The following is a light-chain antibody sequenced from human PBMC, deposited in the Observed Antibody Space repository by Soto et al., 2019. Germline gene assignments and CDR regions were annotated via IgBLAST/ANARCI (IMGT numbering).Light chain of an antibody. CDR1: QTINTY. CDR3: QQYKSFSLT. Sequence: DIQMTQSPSTLSASVGDRVTITCRASQTINTYLAWYQQKPGKAPKLLIFATSNLESGVPSRFSGSGSGTEFSLTISSLQPDDFATYYCQQYKSFSLTFGGGTRLEVK. J-gene: IGKJ4*01. CDR2: ATS. V-gene: IGKV1-5*03.